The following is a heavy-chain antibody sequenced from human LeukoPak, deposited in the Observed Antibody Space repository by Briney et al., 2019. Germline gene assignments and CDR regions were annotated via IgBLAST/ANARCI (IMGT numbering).Heavy chain of an antibody. CDR2: ISSSSSTI. CDR3: AREYHYYDSSGYHF. Sequence: GGSLRLSCAASGFTFSSYSMNWVRQAPGKGLEWVSYISSSSSTIYYADSVKGRFTISRDNAKNSLYLQMNSLRDEDTAVYYCAREYHYYDSSGYHFWGQGTLVTVSS. J-gene: IGHJ4*02. V-gene: IGHV3-48*02. CDR1: GFTFSSYS. D-gene: IGHD3-22*01.